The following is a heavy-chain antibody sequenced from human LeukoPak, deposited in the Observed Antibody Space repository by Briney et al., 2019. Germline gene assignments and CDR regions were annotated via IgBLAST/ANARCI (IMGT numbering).Heavy chain of an antibody. CDR1: GFTFSSYW. J-gene: IGHJ6*03. CDR3: ARVAQYCSGGSCYGDCYYMDV. CDR2: IKQDGSEK. V-gene: IGHV3-7*01. Sequence: GGSLRLSCAASGFTFSSYWMSWVRHAPGKGLEWVANIKQDGSEKYYVDSVKGRFTLSRDNAKNSLYLQMNSLRAEDTAVYYCARVAQYCSGGSCYGDCYYMDVWGKGTTVTVSS. D-gene: IGHD2-15*01.